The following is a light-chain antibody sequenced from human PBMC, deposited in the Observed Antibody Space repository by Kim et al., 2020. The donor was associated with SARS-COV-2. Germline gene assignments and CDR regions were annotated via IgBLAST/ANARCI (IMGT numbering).Light chain of an antibody. CDR1: QNINTW. CDR2: KAS. J-gene: IGKJ2*01. V-gene: IGKV1-5*03. Sequence: IQMTQSPSTLSASLGDRVTITCRASQNINTWLAWYQQKPGNAPKLLIYKASSLQSGVPSRFSGSGSGTEFTLTISGLQPDDFATYYCQQCSMSFTCGQGTKLEIK. CDR3: QQCSMSFT.